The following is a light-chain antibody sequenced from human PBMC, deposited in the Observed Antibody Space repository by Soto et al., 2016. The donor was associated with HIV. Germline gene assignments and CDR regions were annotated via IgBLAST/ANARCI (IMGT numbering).Light chain of an antibody. J-gene: IGKJ5*01. Sequence: DIQMTQSPSSLSLSIGDRVSITCRASQSISTYLNWYQQKPGRAPKLLIYDASSLESGVPSRFSGSGSGTDFTLTISSLQPEDFATYYCQQFTPITFGQGTRLEIK. CDR2: DAS. CDR1: QSISTY. CDR3: QQFTPIT. V-gene: IGKV1-39*01.